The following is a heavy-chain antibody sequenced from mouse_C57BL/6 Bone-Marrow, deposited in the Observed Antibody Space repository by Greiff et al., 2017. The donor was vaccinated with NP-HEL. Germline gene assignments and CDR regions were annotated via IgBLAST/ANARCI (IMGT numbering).Heavy chain of an antibody. V-gene: IGHV14-4*01. D-gene: IGHD1-1*01. J-gene: IGHJ2*01. Sequence: VQLQQSGAELVRPGASVKLSCTASGFNIKDDYMHWVKQRPEQGLEWIGWIDPENGDTEYASKFQGKATITADTSSNTAYLQLSSLTSEDTAVYYCTTYPITTVVKTPFDYWGQGTTLTVSS. CDR3: TTYPITTVVKTPFDY. CDR2: IDPENGDT. CDR1: GFNIKDDY.